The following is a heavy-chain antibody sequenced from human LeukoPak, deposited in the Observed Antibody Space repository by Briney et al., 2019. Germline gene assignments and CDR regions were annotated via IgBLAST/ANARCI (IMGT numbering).Heavy chain of an antibody. V-gene: IGHV3-23*01. CDR1: GFTFSSYV. D-gene: IGHD2-2*01. J-gene: IGHJ6*02. CDR2: ISGRGDGT. Sequence: GGSLRLSCAASGFTFSSYVMSWVRQAPGKGLEWVSAISGRGDGTYYADSVKGRFTISRDNSKNTLYLQMNSLRGENTAVYYCAKDHSILIPASIYYYYGMDVWGQGTTVTVSS. CDR3: AKDHSILIPASIYYYYGMDV.